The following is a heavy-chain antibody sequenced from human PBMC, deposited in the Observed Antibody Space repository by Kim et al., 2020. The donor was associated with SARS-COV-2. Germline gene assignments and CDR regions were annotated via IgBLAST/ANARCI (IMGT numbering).Heavy chain of an antibody. Sequence: GESLKISCKGSGYSFTSYWISWVRQMPGKGLEWMGRIDPSDSYTNYSPSFQGHVTISADKSISTAYLQWSSLKASDTAMYYCARHPGGYGDYHWYFDLWGRGTLVTVSS. D-gene: IGHD4-17*01. CDR2: IDPSDSYT. CDR1: GYSFTSYW. J-gene: IGHJ2*01. CDR3: ARHPGGYGDYHWYFDL. V-gene: IGHV5-10-1*01.